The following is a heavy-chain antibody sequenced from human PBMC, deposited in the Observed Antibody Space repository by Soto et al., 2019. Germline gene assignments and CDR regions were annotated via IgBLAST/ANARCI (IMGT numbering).Heavy chain of an antibody. CDR2: INHSGST. J-gene: IGHJ5*02. D-gene: IGHD2-2*01. V-gene: IGHV4-34*01. CDR3: ARTYCSSTSCYWWFDP. CDR1: GGSFSGYY. Sequence: SETLSLTCAVYGGSFSGYYWSWIRQPPGKGLEWIGEINHSGSTNYNPSLKSRVTISVDTSKNQFSLKLSSVTAAETAVYYCARTYCSSTSCYWWFDPWGQGTLVTVSS.